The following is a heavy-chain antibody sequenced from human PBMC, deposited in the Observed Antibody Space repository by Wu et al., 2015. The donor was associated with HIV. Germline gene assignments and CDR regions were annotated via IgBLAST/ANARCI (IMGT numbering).Heavy chain of an antibody. J-gene: IGHJ3*02. D-gene: IGHD3-10*01. CDR1: GYTFTGYY. CDR3: ARDSYYYGSGSPSPVSGAFDI. V-gene: IGHV1-8*02. Sequence: QVQLVQSGAEVKKPGASVKVSCKASGYTFTGYYMHWVRQATGQGLEWMGWMNPNSGNTGYAQKFQGRVTMTRNTSISTAYMELSSLRSEDTAVYYCARDSYYYGSGSPSPVSGAFDIWGQGTMVTVSS. CDR2: MNPNSGNT.